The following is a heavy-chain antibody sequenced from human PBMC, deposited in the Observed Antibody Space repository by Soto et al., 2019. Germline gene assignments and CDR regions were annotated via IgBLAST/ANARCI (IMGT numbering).Heavy chain of an antibody. CDR3: ARVPRDGYNKNAFDI. J-gene: IGHJ3*02. CDR1: GGTFSSYA. Sequence: EASVKVSCKASGGTFSSYAISWVRQAPGQGLEWMGGIIPIFGTANYAQKFQGRVTITADESTSTAYMELSSLRSEDTAVYYCARVPRDGYNKNAFDIWGQGTMVTVSS. CDR2: IIPIFGTA. V-gene: IGHV1-69*13. D-gene: IGHD5-12*01.